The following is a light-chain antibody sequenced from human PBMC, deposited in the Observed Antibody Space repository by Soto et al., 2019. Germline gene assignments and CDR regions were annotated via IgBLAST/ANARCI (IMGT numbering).Light chain of an antibody. CDR1: LSLLYSPQNKNY. CDR2: WAS. Sequence: DIVMTQSPDSLAVSLGERATINCRSSLSLLYSPQNKNYLVWYQQRPGQPPRLLIKWASARESGVPDRFSGNGSGTDLTLTITNLQAEDVAVYFCQHYYSNPQPFGRGTKVDI. CDR3: QHYYSNPQP. J-gene: IGKJ1*01. V-gene: IGKV4-1*01.